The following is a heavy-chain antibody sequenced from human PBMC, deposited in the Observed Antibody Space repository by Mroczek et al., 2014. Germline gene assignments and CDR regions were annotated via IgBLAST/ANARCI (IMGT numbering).Heavy chain of an antibody. CDR2: ISSSSSYI. D-gene: IGHD5-12*01. CDR1: GFTFSSYS. J-gene: IGHJ4*02. V-gene: IGHV3-21*01. CDR3: ARVRYGGYVVLED. Sequence: VQLVQSGGGLVKPGGSLRLSCAASGFTFSSYSMNWVRQAPGKGLEWVSSISSSSSYIYYADSVKGRFTISRDNAKNSLYLQMNSLRAEDTAVYYCARVRYGGYVVLEDWGQGTLVTVSS.